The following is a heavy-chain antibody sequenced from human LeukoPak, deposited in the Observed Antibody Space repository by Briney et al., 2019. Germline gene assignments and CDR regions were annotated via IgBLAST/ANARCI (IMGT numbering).Heavy chain of an antibody. D-gene: IGHD1-26*01. CDR2: IFDNGNT. Sequence: PSETLSLTCTVSGGSIRNYYWGWIRQPPGQELQWIGYIFDNGNTNYSPSLKSRVTISVDTSKNQFSLKLSSVIAADTAVYYCARVAYSPTYRKTPYYFEYWGRGTQVPVSS. V-gene: IGHV4-59*01. CDR1: GGSIRNYY. CDR3: ARVAYSPTYRKTPYYFEY. J-gene: IGHJ4*02.